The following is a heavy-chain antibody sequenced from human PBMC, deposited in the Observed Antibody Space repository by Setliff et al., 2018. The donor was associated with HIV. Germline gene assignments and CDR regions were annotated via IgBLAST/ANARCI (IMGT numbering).Heavy chain of an antibody. CDR3: ARDVYFTFSGEVIRHYLDV. V-gene: IGHV4-31*03. J-gene: IGHJ6*03. D-gene: IGHD3-3*01. CDR2: IYYSGGT. Sequence: SETLSLTCTVSGGSISSGGYYWSWIRQHPGKGLEWIGYIYYSGGTYYNPSLKSRVTISVDTSKNQFSLKLSSVTAADTAVYYCARDVYFTFSGEVIRHYLDVWGKGTTVTVSS. CDR1: GGSISSGGYY.